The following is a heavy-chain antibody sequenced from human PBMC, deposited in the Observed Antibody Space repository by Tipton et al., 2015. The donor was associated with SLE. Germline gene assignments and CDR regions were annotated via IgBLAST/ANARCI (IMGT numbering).Heavy chain of an antibody. CDR1: GTSLSVHY. D-gene: IGHD4-23*01. CDR3: VRDSGAYGGNPEAFDI. Sequence: TLSLTCAIYGTSLSVHYWSWIRQPPRKGLEWIGYIHYSGSTNYNPSLKSRVIISVDTSKNQFSLEVTSVTAADTAMYYCVRDSGAYGGNPEAFDIWGQGTMVTVSS. V-gene: IGHV4-59*11. J-gene: IGHJ3*02. CDR2: IHYSGST.